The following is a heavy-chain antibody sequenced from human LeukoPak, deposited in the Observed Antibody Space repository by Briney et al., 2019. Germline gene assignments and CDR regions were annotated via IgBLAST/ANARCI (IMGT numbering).Heavy chain of an antibody. D-gene: IGHD6-13*01. CDR2: ISYDGSNK. V-gene: IGHV3-30*04. CDR1: GFTFSSYA. CDR3: AKDPGGSSSCIDY. J-gene: IGHJ4*02. Sequence: GRSLRLSCAASGFTFSSYAMHWVRQAPGKGLEWVAVISYDGSNKYYADSVKGRFTISRDNSKNTLYLQMNSLRAEDTAVYYCAKDPGGSSSCIDYWGQGTLVTVSS.